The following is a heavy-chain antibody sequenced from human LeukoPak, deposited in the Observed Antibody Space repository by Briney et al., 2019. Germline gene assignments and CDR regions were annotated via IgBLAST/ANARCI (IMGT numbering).Heavy chain of an antibody. CDR3: AKNVVVKRYFDY. CDR2: ISGSGRTT. D-gene: IGHD2-15*01. V-gene: IGHV3-23*01. J-gene: IGHJ4*02. CDR1: GFTFSNHA. Sequence: GGSLRLSCAASGFTFSNHAMSWVRQAAGKGLQWVSVISGSGRTTEYADSVKGRFTISRDNSKNPLSLQMNTLRDEDTAIYYCAKNVVVKRYFDYWGQGTLITVSS.